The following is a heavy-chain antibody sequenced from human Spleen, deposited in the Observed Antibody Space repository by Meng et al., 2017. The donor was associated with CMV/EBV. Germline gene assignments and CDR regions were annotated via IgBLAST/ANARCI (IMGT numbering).Heavy chain of an antibody. CDR3: TPSGSYSYA. Sequence: GGSLRLSCAASGFTFSGSAMHWVRQASGKGLEWVGRIRTKPNTYATAYAESVKGRFTISRDDSKNTAYLQMNSLKTEDTAVYYCTPSGSYSYAWGQGTLVTVSS. V-gene: IGHV3-73*01. D-gene: IGHD1-26*01. CDR1: GFTFSGSA. CDR2: IRTKPNTYAT. J-gene: IGHJ5*02.